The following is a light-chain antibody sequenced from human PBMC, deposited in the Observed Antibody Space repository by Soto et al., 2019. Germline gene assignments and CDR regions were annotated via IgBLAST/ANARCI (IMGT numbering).Light chain of an antibody. V-gene: IGLV2-23*01. CDR3: SSFAGSGNWV. CDR2: EST. J-gene: IGLJ3*02. Sequence: QSVLTQPASVSESPGRSITISCTGSSSDVGRYHVVSWYQQNPGKAPKLIIYESTKRPSGVSGRFSGSKSGNTASLTISGLQAEDGADYYCSSFAGSGNWVFGGGTKLTVL. CDR1: SSDVGRYHV.